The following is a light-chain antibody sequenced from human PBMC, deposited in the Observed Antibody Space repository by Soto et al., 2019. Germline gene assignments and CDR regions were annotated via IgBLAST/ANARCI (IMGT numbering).Light chain of an antibody. Sequence: QSVLTQPAAVSGSPGQSITISCTGTSSDVGSYNLVSWYQQHPGKAPKLMIYEVSKRPSGVSNRFSGSKSGNTASLTISGLQAEDEADYYCCSYGGSYTYELFGGGTKLTVL. CDR3: CSYGGSYTYEL. V-gene: IGLV2-23*02. J-gene: IGLJ2*01. CDR2: EVS. CDR1: SSDVGSYNL.